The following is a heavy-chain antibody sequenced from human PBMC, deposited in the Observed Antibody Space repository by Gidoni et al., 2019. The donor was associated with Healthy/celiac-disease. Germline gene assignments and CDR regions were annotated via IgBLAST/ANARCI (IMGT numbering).Heavy chain of an antibody. CDR2: TSYRSNWYK. Sequence: QVQLQQSGPGLVKPSQTLSLTCAISGARVSSNSAAWNWLRQSPSRGLEWLGRTSYRSNWYKDYAVSVKSRITITPDTSKNQFSLQLNSGAPEDTALYYGAGAGREGDWFDTWGQGTLVTVSS. J-gene: IGHJ5*02. CDR3: AGAGREGDWFDT. CDR1: GARVSSNSAA. V-gene: IGHV6-1*01.